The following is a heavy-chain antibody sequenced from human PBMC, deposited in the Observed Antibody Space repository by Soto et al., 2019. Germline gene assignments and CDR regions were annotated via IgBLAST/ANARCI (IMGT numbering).Heavy chain of an antibody. CDR3: ARGVQSSSSWPGDFDY. D-gene: IGHD6-13*01. J-gene: IGHJ4*02. V-gene: IGHV4-59*01. Sequence: SETLSLTCPVSGGSISSYYWSWIRQPPGKGLEWIGYIYYSGSTNYNPSLKSRVTISVDTSKNQFSLKLSSVTAADTAVYYCARGVQSSSSWPGDFDYWGQGTLVTVSS. CDR1: GGSISSYY. CDR2: IYYSGST.